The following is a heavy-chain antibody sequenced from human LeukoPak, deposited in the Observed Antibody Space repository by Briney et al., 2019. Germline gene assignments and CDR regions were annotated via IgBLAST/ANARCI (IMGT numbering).Heavy chain of an antibody. CDR1: GYTFITYN. CDR3: ARGTQLGLLDY. CDR2: INAGSDNT. Sequence: GASVTVSCTACGYTFITYNMYWVRQAPGQRLEWMGRINAGSDNTKYSQKFQGRVTITRDTSANTAYMELRSLRSDDTAVYYCARGTQLGLLDYWGQGTLVTVSS. J-gene: IGHJ4*02. V-gene: IGHV1-3*01. D-gene: IGHD1-1*01.